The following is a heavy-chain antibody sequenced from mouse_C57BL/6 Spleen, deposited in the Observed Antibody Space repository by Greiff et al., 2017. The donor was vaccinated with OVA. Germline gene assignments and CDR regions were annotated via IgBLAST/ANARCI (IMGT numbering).Heavy chain of an antibody. V-gene: IGHV1-64*01. D-gene: IGHD3-2*02. Sequence: QVQLQQPGAELVKPGASVKLSCKASGYTFTSYWMHWVKQRPGQGLEWIGMIHPNSGSTNYNEKFKSKATLTVDRSSSTAYMQLSSLTSEDSAVYYCAQTAQATDAKDYWGQGTSVTVSS. CDR1: GYTFTSYW. J-gene: IGHJ4*01. CDR2: IHPNSGST. CDR3: AQTAQATDAKDY.